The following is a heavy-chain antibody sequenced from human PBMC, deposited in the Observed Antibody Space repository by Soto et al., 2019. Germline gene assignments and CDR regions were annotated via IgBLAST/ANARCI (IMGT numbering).Heavy chain of an antibody. J-gene: IGHJ6*02. V-gene: IGHV3-43*01. CDR2: ISWDGGST. CDR3: AKVYLDYYYYGMDV. CDR1: GFTFDDYT. Sequence: VGSLRLSCAASGFTFDDYTMHWVRQAPGKGLEWVSLISWDGGSTYYADSVKGRFTISRDNSKISLYLQMNSLRTEDTALYYCAKVYLDYYYYGMDVWGQGTTVTVSS.